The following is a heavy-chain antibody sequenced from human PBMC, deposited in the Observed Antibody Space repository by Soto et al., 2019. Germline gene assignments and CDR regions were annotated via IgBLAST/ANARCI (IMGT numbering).Heavy chain of an antibody. J-gene: IGHJ4*02. V-gene: IGHV4-34*01. Sequence: SETLSLTCAVYGGSFSGYSWTWIRQPPGTGLEWIGEINHTGSTNYNPSLKSRVTISVDTSKNQFSLKLASVTAADTAVYYCARDKITGLFDYWGQGTLVTVS. CDR3: ARDKITGLFDY. D-gene: IGHD2-8*02. CDR2: INHTGST. CDR1: GGSFSGYS.